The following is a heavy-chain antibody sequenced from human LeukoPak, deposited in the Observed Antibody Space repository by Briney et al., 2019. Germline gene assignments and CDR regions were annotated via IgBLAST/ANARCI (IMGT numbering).Heavy chain of an antibody. D-gene: IGHD3-22*01. CDR1: GFSFSDYA. CDR3: AREGYDSSGYLYYYYGMDV. J-gene: IGHJ6*02. CDR2: IWSDGSHK. V-gene: IGHV3-33*01. Sequence: GGSLRLSCTASGFSFSDYAMHWVRQAPGKGLEWVAVIWSDGSHKYYADSVKGRFTISRDNSKRTLSLQMSSLRAEDAAVYYCAREGYDSSGYLYYYYGMDVWGQGTTVTVSS.